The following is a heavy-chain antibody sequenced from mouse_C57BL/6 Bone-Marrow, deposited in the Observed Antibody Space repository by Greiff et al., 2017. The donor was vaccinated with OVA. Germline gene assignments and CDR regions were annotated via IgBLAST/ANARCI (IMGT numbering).Heavy chain of an antibody. V-gene: IGHV10-3*01. Sequence: EVKLVESGGGLVQPKGSLKLSCAASGFTFNTYAMHWVRQAPGKGLEWVARIRSKSSNYATYYADSVKDRLTISRDDSQSMLYLQMNNLKTEDTAMYYCVRDSPHHCYGSSYPFAYWGQGTLVTVSA. CDR3: VRDSPHHCYGSSYPFAY. CDR2: IRSKSSNYAT. D-gene: IGHD1-1*01. J-gene: IGHJ3*01. CDR1: GFTFNTYA.